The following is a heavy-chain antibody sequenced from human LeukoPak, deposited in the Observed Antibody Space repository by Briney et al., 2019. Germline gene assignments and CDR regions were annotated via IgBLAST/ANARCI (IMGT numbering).Heavy chain of an antibody. J-gene: IGHJ6*04. V-gene: IGHV3-48*04. CDR3: AELGITMIGGV. Sequence: GGSLRLSCAASGFTFSTYWMNWFRQTPGKGLEWVSYISSSGSTIYYADSVKGRFTISRDNAKNSLYLQMNSLRAEDTAVYCCAELGITMIGGVWGKGTTVTISS. CDR1: GFTFSTYW. CDR2: ISSSGSTI. D-gene: IGHD3-10*02.